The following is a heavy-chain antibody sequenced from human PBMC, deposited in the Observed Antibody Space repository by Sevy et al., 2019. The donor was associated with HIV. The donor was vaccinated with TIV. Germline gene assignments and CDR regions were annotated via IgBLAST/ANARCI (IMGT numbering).Heavy chain of an antibody. D-gene: IGHD4-17*01. J-gene: IGHJ4*02. Sequence: GGSLRLSCAASGFTFSSYGLHWVRQAPGKGLEWVAVIWYDGSNKYYADSVKGRFTISRDNSKNTLYLQMNSLRAEDTAVYYCASVDYGGNWSYYFDYWGQGTLVTVSS. V-gene: IGHV3-33*01. CDR2: IWYDGSNK. CDR3: ASVDYGGNWSYYFDY. CDR1: GFTFSSYG.